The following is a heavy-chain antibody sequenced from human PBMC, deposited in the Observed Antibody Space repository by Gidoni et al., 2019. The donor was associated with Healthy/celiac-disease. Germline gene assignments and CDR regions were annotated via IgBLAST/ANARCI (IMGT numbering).Heavy chain of an antibody. J-gene: IGHJ3*02. D-gene: IGHD3-22*01. V-gene: IGHV4-31*03. CDR2: IYYSGST. CDR3: AREDRGVVVIGSDAFDI. CDR1: GGSISSGGYY. Sequence: QVQLQESGPGLVKPSQTLFLTCTVSGGSISSGGYYWSWIRQHPGKGLEWIGYIYYSGSTYYNPSLKSRVTISVDTSKNQFSLKLSSVTAADTAVYYCAREDRGVVVIGSDAFDIWGQGTMVTVSS.